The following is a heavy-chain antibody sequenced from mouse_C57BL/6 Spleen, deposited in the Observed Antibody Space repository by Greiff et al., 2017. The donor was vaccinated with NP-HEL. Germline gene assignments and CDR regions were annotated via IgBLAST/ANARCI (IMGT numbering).Heavy chain of an antibody. D-gene: IGHD1-1*01. V-gene: IGHV1-26*01. Sequence: EVQLQQSGPELVKPGASVKISCKASGYTFTDYYMNWVKQSHGKSLEWIGDINPNNGGTSYNQKFKGKATLTVDKSSSTAYMELRSLTSEDSAVYYCARATYYYGSSPWYFDVWGTGTTVTVSS. CDR3: ARATYYYGSSPWYFDV. J-gene: IGHJ1*03. CDR1: GYTFTDYY. CDR2: INPNNGGT.